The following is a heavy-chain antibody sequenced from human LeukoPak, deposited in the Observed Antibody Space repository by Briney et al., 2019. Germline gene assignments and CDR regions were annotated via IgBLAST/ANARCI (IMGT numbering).Heavy chain of an antibody. Sequence: ASVKVSCKASGGTFSSYAISWVRQAPGQGLEWMGRIIPILGIANYAQKFQGRVTMTRDTSTSTVYMELSSLRSEDTAVYYCASSGSYHKVSDYWGQGTLVTVSS. V-gene: IGHV1-69*04. D-gene: IGHD1-26*01. CDR2: IIPILGIA. J-gene: IGHJ4*02. CDR3: ASSGSYHKVSDY. CDR1: GGTFSSYA.